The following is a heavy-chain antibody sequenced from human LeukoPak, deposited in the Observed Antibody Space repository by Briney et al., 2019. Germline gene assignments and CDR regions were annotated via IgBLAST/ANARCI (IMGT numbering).Heavy chain of an antibody. J-gene: IGHJ4*02. CDR1: GFTFSNAW. CDR2: ISSSGNNI. D-gene: IGHD3-10*01. Sequence: GGSLRLSCAASGFTFSNAWMNWVRQAPGKGLEWVSYISSSGNNIYYADSVKGRFTISRDNAKNSLFLQMNSLRAEDTAVYYCARDWAGGPRDYWGQGTLVTVSS. CDR3: ARDWAGGPRDY. V-gene: IGHV3-11*04.